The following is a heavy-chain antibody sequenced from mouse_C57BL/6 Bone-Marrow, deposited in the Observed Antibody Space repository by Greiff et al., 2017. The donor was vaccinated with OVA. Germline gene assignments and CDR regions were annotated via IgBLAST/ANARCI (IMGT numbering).Heavy chain of an antibody. J-gene: IGHJ1*03. Sequence: QVQLQQPGAELVKPGASVKLSCKPSGYTFTSYWMHWVKQRPGQGLEWIGMIHPNSGSTNYNEKFKSKATLTVDKSSSTAYMQLSSLTSEDSAVYYCASGGYYYSDYVGGYVDDWGTGTTVTVSS. D-gene: IGHD2-13*01. CDR2: IHPNSGST. V-gene: IGHV1-64*01. CDR1: GYTFTSYW. CDR3: ASGGYYYSDYVGGYVDD.